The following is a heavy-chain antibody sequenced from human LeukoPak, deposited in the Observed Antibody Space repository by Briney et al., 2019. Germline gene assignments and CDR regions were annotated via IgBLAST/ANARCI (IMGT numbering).Heavy chain of an antibody. CDR2: IVVGSGNT. Sequence: SVKVSCKASGFTFTSSAMQWVRQARGQRLEWIGWIVVGSGNTNYAQKFQERVTITRDMSTSTAYMELSSLRSEDTAVYYCAAGRLIAAAGISGAFDIWGQGTMVTVSS. CDR3: AAGRLIAAAGISGAFDI. V-gene: IGHV1-58*02. D-gene: IGHD6-13*01. J-gene: IGHJ3*02. CDR1: GFTFTSSA.